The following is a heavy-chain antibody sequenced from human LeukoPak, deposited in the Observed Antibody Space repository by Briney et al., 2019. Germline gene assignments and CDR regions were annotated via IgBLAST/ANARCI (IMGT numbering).Heavy chain of an antibody. J-gene: IGHJ4*02. CDR1: GYTFTSYG. CDR2: ISAYNGNT. Sequence: ASVKVSCKASGYTFTSYGISWVRQALGQGLEWMGWISAYNGNTNYAQKLQGRVTMTTDTSTSTAYMELRSLRSDDTAVYYCARDSLLRGYDFWSGYYTLMFDYWGQGTLVTVSS. D-gene: IGHD3-3*01. V-gene: IGHV1-18*01. CDR3: ARDSLLRGYDFWSGYYTLMFDY.